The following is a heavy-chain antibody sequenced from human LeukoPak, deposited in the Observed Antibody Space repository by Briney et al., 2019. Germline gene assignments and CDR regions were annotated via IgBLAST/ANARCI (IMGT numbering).Heavy chain of an antibody. CDR3: ARDDDYYGSGSEFDY. CDR2: ISAYNGNT. V-gene: IGHV1-18*01. Sequence: GASVKVSCTASGYTFTSYGISWVRQAPGQGLEWMGWISAYNGNTNYAQKLQGRVTMTTDTSTSTAYMELRSLRSDDTAVYYCARDDDYYGSGSEFDYWGQGTLVTVSS. J-gene: IGHJ4*02. CDR1: GYTFTSYG. D-gene: IGHD3-10*01.